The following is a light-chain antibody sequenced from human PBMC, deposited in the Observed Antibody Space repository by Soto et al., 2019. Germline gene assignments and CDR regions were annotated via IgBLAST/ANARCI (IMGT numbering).Light chain of an antibody. CDR1: SSNIGSHT. J-gene: IGLJ2*01. Sequence: QSVLTQPPSASGTPGQRVTISCSGGSSNIGSHTVNWYQQLPGTAPKLLLYTDNQRPSGVPDRFSGSKSGTSASLAISGLQSEDEADYYCAAWDDSLKGPVFGGGTKLTVL. CDR3: AAWDDSLKGPV. CDR2: TDN. V-gene: IGLV1-44*01.